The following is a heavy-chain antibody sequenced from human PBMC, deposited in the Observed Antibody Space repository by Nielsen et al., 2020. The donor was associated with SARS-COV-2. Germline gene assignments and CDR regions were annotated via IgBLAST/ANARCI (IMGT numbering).Heavy chain of an antibody. D-gene: IGHD2-2*01. J-gene: IGHJ5*02. CDR2: INHSGST. CDR3: ARQARLGYCSSTSCHHYNALPKGTGWFDP. CDR1: GGSFSGYY. V-gene: IGHV4-34*01. Sequence: SETLSLTCAVYGGSFSGYYWSWIRQPPGKGLEWIGEINHSGSTNYNPSLKSRVTISVDTSKNQFSLKLSSVTAADTAVYYCARQARLGYCSSTSCHHYNALPKGTGWFDPWGQGTLVTVSS.